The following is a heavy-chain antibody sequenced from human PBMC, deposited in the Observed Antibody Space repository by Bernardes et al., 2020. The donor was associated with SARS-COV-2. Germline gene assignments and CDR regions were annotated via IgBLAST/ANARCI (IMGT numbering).Heavy chain of an antibody. D-gene: IGHD3-10*01. V-gene: IGHV1-18*04. CDR2: ISAYNGNT. Sequence: ASVKVSCKASGYTFTSYGISWVRQAPGQGLEWMGWISAYNGNTNYAQKLQGRVTMTTDTSTSTAYMELRSLRSDDTAVYYCARDVRRITMVRGVIRYFDYWGQGTLVTVSS. CDR3: ARDVRRITMVRGVIRYFDY. CDR1: GYTFTSYG. J-gene: IGHJ4*02.